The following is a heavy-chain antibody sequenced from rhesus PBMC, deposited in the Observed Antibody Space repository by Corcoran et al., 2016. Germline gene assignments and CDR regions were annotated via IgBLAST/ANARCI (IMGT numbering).Heavy chain of an antibody. V-gene: IGHV4-169*02. CDR1: GGSISSSS. Sequence: QLQLQESGPGLVKPSETLSVTCAVSGGSISSSSWGWIRQAPGKGREWIGYIYGSGSSTNYNPSLKSRVTLSVETSKNQLSLKLSSVTTADTAVYYCARDRGPGAYWGQGVLVTVSS. CDR2: IYGSGSST. D-gene: IGHD3-9*01. J-gene: IGHJ4*01. CDR3: ARDRGPGAY.